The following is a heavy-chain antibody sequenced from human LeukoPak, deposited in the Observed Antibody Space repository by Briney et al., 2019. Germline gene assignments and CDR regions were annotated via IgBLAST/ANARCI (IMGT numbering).Heavy chain of an antibody. CDR3: ARVTSPLAGAVDY. V-gene: IGHV4-34*01. D-gene: IGHD3-10*01. CDR1: GGSFSGYY. CDR2: INHSVST. J-gene: IGHJ4*02. Sequence: SETLSLTCAVYGGSFSGYYWSWIRQPPGKGLEWIGEINHSVSTNYNPSLKSRISISVDTSKNQFSLKLNSVTAADTAIYYCARVTSPLAGAVDYWGQGTLVTVSS.